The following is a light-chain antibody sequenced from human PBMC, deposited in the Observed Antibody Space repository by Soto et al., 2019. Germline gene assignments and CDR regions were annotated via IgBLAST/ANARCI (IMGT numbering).Light chain of an antibody. V-gene: IGKV3-20*01. CDR1: QSVSSNY. CDR2: GIS. J-gene: IGKJ4*01. CDR3: QQYGSYPLT. Sequence: EIVLTLSPGTLSLSPGERATLSCRASQSVSSNYLAWYQQKPGQAPRLLIYGISTRATGIPDRFSGSGSGTDFTLTISRLEPEDFAVYYCQQYGSYPLTFGGGTKVEIK.